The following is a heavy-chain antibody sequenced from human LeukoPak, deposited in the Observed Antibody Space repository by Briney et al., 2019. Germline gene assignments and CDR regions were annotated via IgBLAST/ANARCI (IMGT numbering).Heavy chain of an antibody. CDR2: FSGSGGKT. Sequence: GGSLRLSCAASGFTVSSYAMSWVRQAPGKGLEWVSAFSGSGGKTYYADSVKGRFTISRDNSKNTLYLQMNSLRAEDTAVYYCARDRRGSIGAFDIWGQGTMVTVSS. J-gene: IGHJ3*02. CDR3: ARDRRGSIGAFDI. D-gene: IGHD3-10*01. V-gene: IGHV3-23*01. CDR1: GFTVSSYA.